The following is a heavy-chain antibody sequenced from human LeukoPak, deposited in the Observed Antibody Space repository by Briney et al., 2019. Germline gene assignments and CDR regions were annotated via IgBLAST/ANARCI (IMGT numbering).Heavy chain of an antibody. CDR2: FNHSGST. CDR1: GGSFSGYS. CDR3: ARVRLPPYYYYYYMDV. V-gene: IGHV4-34*01. Sequence: SETLSLNCAVYGGSFSGYSWTWIRQPPGKGLEWIGEFNHSGSTNYNPSLKSRVTISVDTSKNQFSLKLTSVTAADTAVYYCARVRLPPYYYYYYMDVWGKGTTVTVSS. J-gene: IGHJ6*03. D-gene: IGHD5-18*01.